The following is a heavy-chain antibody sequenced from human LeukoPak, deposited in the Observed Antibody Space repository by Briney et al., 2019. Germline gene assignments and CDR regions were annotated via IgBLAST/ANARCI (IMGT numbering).Heavy chain of an antibody. CDR1: GFTFSSSG. J-gene: IGHJ4*02. V-gene: IGHV3-30*02. CDR3: AKDLHGSGSFDY. Sequence: PGGSLRLSCVASGFTFSSSGMHWVRQLPGKGLEWLAFMRIDESNRFCADSVKGRFTISRDSSKNTLYLQMNSLRPEDTALYYCAKDLHGSGSFDYWGQGNLVTVSS. CDR2: MRIDESNR. D-gene: IGHD3-10*01.